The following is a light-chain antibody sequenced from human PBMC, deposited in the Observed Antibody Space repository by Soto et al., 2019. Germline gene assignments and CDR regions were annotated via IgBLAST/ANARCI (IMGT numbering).Light chain of an antibody. J-gene: IGKJ4*01. V-gene: IGKV3-20*01. Sequence: EMVLTQSPGTLSLSPGERATLSCRASQSVSSSYLAWYQQKPGQAPRLLISGASNRATGIPERFSGSGSGTDFTLTITRPEPEDFAVYYCQQYDNSFSFGGGTKVDI. CDR2: GAS. CDR1: QSVSSSY. CDR3: QQYDNSFS.